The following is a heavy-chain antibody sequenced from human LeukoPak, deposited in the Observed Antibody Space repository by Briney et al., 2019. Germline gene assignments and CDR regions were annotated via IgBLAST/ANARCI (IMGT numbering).Heavy chain of an antibody. V-gene: IGHV1-18*01. CDR1: GYTFTSYG. Sequence: ASVKVSCKASGYTFTSYGITWVRQAPGQGLEWMGWIRGYNGNTNYAQRFQGRVTLTTETSTSTAYMELRSLGSDDTALYYCARRVVSLDAFDIWGQGTMVTVSS. CDR3: ARRVVSLDAFDI. J-gene: IGHJ3*02. D-gene: IGHD2-15*01. CDR2: IRGYNGNT.